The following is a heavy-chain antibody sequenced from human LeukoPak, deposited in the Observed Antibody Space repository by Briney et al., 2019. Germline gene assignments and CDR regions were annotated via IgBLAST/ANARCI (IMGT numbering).Heavy chain of an antibody. D-gene: IGHD3-9*01. CDR3: ARLSKGRYFDYIFDY. CDR1: GDSISSGYY. V-gene: IGHV4-38-2*01. CDR2: IYYTGST. J-gene: IGHJ4*02. Sequence: SETLSLTCDVSGDSISSGYYWGWIRQPPGKGLQWIGNIYYTGSTYYNPSLNSRVTMSVDTSQDQFSLKMTSVTAADTAVYYCARLSKGRYFDYIFDYWGQGTLVTVSS.